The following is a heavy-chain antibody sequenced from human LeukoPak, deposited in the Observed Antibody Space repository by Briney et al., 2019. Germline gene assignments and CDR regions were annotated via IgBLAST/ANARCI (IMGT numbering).Heavy chain of an antibody. V-gene: IGHV4-59*08. J-gene: IGHJ3*02. Sequence: PSETLSLTCTVSGGSISSYYWSWIRQPPGKGLESIGYIYYSGSTNYNPSLKSRVTISVDTSKNQFSLKLSSVTAADTAVYYCARPDEQLDDAFDIWGQGTMVTVSS. D-gene: IGHD6-13*01. CDR2: IYYSGST. CDR1: GGSISSYY. CDR3: ARPDEQLDDAFDI.